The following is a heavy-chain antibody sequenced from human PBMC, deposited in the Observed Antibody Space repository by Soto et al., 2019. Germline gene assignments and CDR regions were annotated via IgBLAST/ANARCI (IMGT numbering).Heavy chain of an antibody. CDR1: GFTFSSYA. Sequence: PGGSLRLSXAASGFTFSSYAMHWVRQAPGKGLEWVAVISYDGSNKYYADSVKGRFTISRDNSKNTLYLQMNSLRAEDTAVYYYARDRLAVAGFFDYWGQGTLVTVSS. J-gene: IGHJ4*02. CDR2: ISYDGSNK. D-gene: IGHD6-19*01. V-gene: IGHV3-30-3*01. CDR3: ARDRLAVAGFFDY.